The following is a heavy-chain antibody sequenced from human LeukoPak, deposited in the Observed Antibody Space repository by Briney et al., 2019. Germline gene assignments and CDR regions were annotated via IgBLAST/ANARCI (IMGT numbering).Heavy chain of an antibody. Sequence: PGGSLRLSCAASGFTFDDYAMHWVRQAPGKGLEWVSGISWNSGSIGYADSVKGRFTISRDNAKNSLYLQMNSLRAEDTAVYYCAKDKKAFDIWGQGTMVTVSS. CDR1: GFTFDDYA. CDR2: ISWNSGSI. J-gene: IGHJ3*02. V-gene: IGHV3-9*01. CDR3: AKDKKAFDI.